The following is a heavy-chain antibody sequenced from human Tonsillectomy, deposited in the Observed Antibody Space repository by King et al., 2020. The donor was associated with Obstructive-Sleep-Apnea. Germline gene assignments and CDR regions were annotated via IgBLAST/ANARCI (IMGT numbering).Heavy chain of an antibody. J-gene: IGHJ6*02. Sequence: VQLVESGGGLVQPGGSLRLSCAASGFTFDDYAMHWVRQPPGKGLEWVSGISLNSGNVGYADAVKGRFTVSRDNAKNSLFLQMNSLGAEDTALYYCGKDTRGDYYYGMDVWGQGTTVTVSS. CDR1: GFTFDDYA. V-gene: IGHV3-9*01. CDR3: GKDTRGDYYYGMDV. CDR2: ISLNSGNV. D-gene: IGHD4-17*01.